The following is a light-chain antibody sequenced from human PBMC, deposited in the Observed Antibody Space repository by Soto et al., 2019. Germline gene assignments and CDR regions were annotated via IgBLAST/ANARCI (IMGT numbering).Light chain of an antibody. Sequence: DIVMTQSPDSLTLSLGERATINCKSSQSVFSRFRNKNYLGWFQQKPGQTPRLLIYWASTRESGVSDRFSGSGSGTDFTLTIDSLQAEDLAVYSRQQYSTTPTWTFGQGTKV. V-gene: IGKV4-1*01. CDR3: QQYSTTPTWT. CDR1: QSVFSRFRNKNY. CDR2: WAS. J-gene: IGKJ1*01.